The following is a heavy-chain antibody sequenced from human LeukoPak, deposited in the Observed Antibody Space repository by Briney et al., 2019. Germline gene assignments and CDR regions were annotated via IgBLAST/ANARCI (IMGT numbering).Heavy chain of an antibody. CDR1: GYSFSNYW. J-gene: IGHJ4*02. CDR3: ARHPYLPRPPYYFDY. V-gene: IGHV5-51*01. D-gene: IGHD3-10*01. CDR2: IYPGEYDI. Sequence: GESLKISCKGSGYSFSNYWIGWVRQMPGKGLEWMGIIYPGEYDIRYSPSFQGQVTISADKSISTAYLQWSSLKASNTAMYYCARHPYLPRPPYYFDYWGQGTLVTVSS.